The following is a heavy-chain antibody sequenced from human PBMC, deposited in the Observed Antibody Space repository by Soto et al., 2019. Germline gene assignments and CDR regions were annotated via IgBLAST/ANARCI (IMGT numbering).Heavy chain of an antibody. D-gene: IGHD6-13*01. CDR3: ARHELNWRGYTGWFDP. J-gene: IGHJ5*02. V-gene: IGHV4-39*01. CDR2: IYYSGST. Sequence: SETLSLTCTVSGGSISSSSYYWGWIRQPPGKGLEWIGSIYYSGSTYYNPSLKSRVTISVDTSKNQFSLKLSSVTAADTAVYYCARHELNWRGYTGWFDPWGQGNLVTVSS. CDR1: GGSISSSSYY.